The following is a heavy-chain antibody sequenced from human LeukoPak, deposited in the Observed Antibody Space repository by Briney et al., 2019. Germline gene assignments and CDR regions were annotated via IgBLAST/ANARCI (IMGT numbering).Heavy chain of an antibody. CDR2: IYYSGST. J-gene: IGHJ4*02. D-gene: IGHD6-19*01. CDR3: ARYDVGWYYFDY. V-gene: IGHV4-39*07. Sequence: SETLSLTCTVSGGSISSNTYYWGWIRQPPGKGLEWIGSIYYSGSTYYNPSLKSRVTISVDTSKNQFSLKLSSVTAADTAVYYCARYDVGWYYFDYWGQGTLVTVSS. CDR1: GGSISSNTYY.